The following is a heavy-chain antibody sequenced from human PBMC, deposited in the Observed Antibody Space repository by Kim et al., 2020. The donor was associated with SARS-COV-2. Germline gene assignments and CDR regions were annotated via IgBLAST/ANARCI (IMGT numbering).Heavy chain of an antibody. V-gene: IGHV4-59*08. Sequence: SETLSLTCTVSGGSVSSYYWSWIRQPPGKGLEWVGYIFNIGSTKYNPSLQSRVTISIDTSKNQFSLKLTSMTAADTAVYYCARTTIFGIYYFDYWGQGTLFTVSS. CDR1: GGSVSSYY. J-gene: IGHJ4*02. CDR3: ARTTIFGIYYFDY. CDR2: IFNIGST. D-gene: IGHD3-3*01.